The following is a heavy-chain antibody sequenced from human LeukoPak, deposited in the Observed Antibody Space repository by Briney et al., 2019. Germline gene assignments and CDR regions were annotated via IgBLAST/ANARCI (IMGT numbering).Heavy chain of an antibody. CDR2: IYYSGST. J-gene: IGHJ4*02. Sequence: SQTLSLTCTVSGGSISSGGYYWSWLRQHPGMGLEWIGYIYYSGSTYYNPSLKSRVTISVDTSKNQFSLKLSSVTAADTAVYYCARDRYLGYCSGGSCYPGYYFDYWGQGTLVTVSS. CDR3: ARDRYLGYCSGGSCYPGYYFDY. D-gene: IGHD2-15*01. CDR1: GGSISSGGYY. V-gene: IGHV4-31*03.